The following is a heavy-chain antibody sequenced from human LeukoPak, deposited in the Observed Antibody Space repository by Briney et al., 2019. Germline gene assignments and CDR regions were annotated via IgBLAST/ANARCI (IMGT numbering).Heavy chain of an antibody. D-gene: IGHD3-3*01. CDR1: GGSISSSSYY. CDR2: IYYSGST. V-gene: IGHV4-39*07. J-gene: IGHJ5*02. Sequence: SETLSLTCTVSGGSISSSSYYWGWIRQPPGKGLEWIGSIYYSGSTYYNPSLKSRVTISVDTSKNQFSLKLSSVTAADTAVYYCARVRSGYRWFDPWGQGTLVTVSS. CDR3: ARVRSGYRWFDP.